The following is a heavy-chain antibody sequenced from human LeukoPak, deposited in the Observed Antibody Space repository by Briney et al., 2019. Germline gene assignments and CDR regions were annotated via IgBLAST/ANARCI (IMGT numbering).Heavy chain of an antibody. CDR1: GFTFSSYT. Sequence: GGSLRLSCAASGFTFSSYTMDWVRQAPGKGLEWVSYISSSDSTIYYADSVEGRFTISRDNAKNSLYLQMNSLRDEDTAVYYCAREVLTGSYYIDYWGQGTLVTVSS. D-gene: IGHD3-10*01. CDR3: AREVLTGSYYIDY. V-gene: IGHV3-48*02. CDR2: ISSSDSTI. J-gene: IGHJ4*02.